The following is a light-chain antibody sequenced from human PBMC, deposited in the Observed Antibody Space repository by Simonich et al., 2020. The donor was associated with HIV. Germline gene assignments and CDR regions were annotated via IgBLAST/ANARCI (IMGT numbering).Light chain of an antibody. CDR3: QQYDELPYT. J-gene: IGKJ2*01. V-gene: IGKV1-33*01. Sequence: DIQRTQSPSSLSASVGDRCTITGHASQDIRNYLNGYQQKAVKAPKLLIYEATNLETGVPSRFSGSGSGTDFTFTIRSLQPADIATYYCQQYDELPYTFGQGTKLEIK. CDR1: QDIRNY. CDR2: EAT.